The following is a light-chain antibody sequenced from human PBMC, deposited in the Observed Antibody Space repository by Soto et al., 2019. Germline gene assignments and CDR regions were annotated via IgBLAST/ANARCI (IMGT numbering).Light chain of an antibody. CDR3: QQYDKFLLT. Sequence: DIQMTQSPSSLSASVGDRVTITCQASHDIRNYLNWYQQKPGKAPKLLIYDASNLQTGVPSRFSGSGSGTQFTFTISSLQPEDIGTYFCQQYDKFLLTFGGGTKVEIK. CDR1: HDIRNY. V-gene: IGKV1-33*01. CDR2: DAS. J-gene: IGKJ4*01.